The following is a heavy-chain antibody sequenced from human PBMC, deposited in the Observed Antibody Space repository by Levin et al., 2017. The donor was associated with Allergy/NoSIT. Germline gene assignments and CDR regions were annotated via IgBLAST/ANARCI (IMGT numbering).Heavy chain of an antibody. Sequence: MTGGSLRLSCAASGFTFSNAWMSWVRQPPGKGLEWVGRVKRETDGGTTDYAAPVKGRFTISRDDSKNTLYLQMNSLKTEDTAVYYCTTEGYNYGFHAFHIWGQGTVVTVSS. CDR3: TTEGYNYGFHAFHI. J-gene: IGHJ3*02. CDR2: VKRETDGGTT. CDR1: GFTFSNAW. V-gene: IGHV3-15*01. D-gene: IGHD5-18*01.